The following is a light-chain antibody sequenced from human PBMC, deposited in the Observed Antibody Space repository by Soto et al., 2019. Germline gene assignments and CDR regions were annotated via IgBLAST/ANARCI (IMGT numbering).Light chain of an antibody. CDR1: SSDVGSYNR. Sequence: QSALTQPPSVSGSPGQSVTISCTGTSSDVGSYNRVSWYQQPPGTAPKLMIYEVSNRPSGVPDRFSGSKSGNTASLTISGLQAEDEADYYCSSDTSSSTYVFGPGTKLTVL. CDR3: SSDTSSSTYV. J-gene: IGLJ1*01. CDR2: EVS. V-gene: IGLV2-18*02.